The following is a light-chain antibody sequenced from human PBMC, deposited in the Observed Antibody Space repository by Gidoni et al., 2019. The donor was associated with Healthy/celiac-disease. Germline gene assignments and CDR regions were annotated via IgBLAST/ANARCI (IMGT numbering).Light chain of an antibody. Sequence: EIVLTQSPATLSLSPAERATLSCRASQSVRSYLAWYQQKPGQAPRLLIYDASNRATGIPARFSGSGSGTDFTLTISSLEPEDFAVYYCQQRSNWPITFGQGTRLEIK. J-gene: IGKJ5*01. CDR2: DAS. V-gene: IGKV3-11*01. CDR3: QQRSNWPIT. CDR1: QSVRSY.